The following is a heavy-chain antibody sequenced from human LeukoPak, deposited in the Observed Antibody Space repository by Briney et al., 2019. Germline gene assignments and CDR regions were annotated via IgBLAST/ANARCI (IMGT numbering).Heavy chain of an antibody. D-gene: IGHD3-16*02. V-gene: IGHV3-74*03. J-gene: IGHJ3*02. CDR2: ITSDGSST. Sequence: GGSLRLSCAASGFTFSSTWMHWVRQPPGKGLVWVARITSDGSSTTYAESVKGRFTISRDNAKNSLYLQMNSLRAEDTAVYYCASRLTFGGVIVLSFYHDAFDIWGQGTMVTVSS. CDR1: GFTFSSTW. CDR3: ASRLTFGGVIVLSFYHDAFDI.